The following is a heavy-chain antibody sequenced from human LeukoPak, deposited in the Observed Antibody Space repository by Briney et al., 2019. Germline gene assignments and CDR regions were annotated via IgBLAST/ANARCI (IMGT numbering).Heavy chain of an antibody. CDR3: AKDRLFEDYYGSGSYHDY. CDR1: GFTFSSYG. CDR2: ISYDGSNK. J-gene: IGHJ4*02. V-gene: IGHV3-30*18. Sequence: PGGSLRLSCAASGFTFSSYGMRWVRQAPGKGLEWVAVISYDGSNKYYADSVKGRFTISRDNSKNTLYLQMNSLRAEDTAVYYCAKDRLFEDYYGSGSYHDYWGQGTLVTVSS. D-gene: IGHD3-10*01.